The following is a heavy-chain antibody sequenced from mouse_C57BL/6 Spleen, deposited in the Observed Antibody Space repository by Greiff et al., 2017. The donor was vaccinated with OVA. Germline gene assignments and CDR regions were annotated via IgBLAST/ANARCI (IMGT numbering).Heavy chain of an antibody. CDR2: ISSGSSTL. CDR3: EREEGDGDFDY. J-gene: IGHJ2*01. CDR1: GFTFSDSG. D-gene: IGHD3-3*01. Sequence: EVKLMESGGGLVKPGGSLKLSCAASGFTFSDSGMHWVRQAPEKGLEWVAYISSGSSTLYYAATVKGRFTISRDNAKYTLFLQMKRMRSEDTDMDYCEREEGDGDFDYWGQGTTLTVSS. V-gene: IGHV5-17*01.